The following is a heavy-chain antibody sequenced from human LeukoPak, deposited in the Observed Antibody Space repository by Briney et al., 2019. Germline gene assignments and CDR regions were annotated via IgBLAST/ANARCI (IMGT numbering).Heavy chain of an antibody. J-gene: IGHJ4*02. CDR3: ARCEGRWLPIDY. CDR2: IYYSGST. D-gene: IGHD5-24*01. Sequence: PSETLSLTCTVSGGSISSYYWSWIRQPSGKGLEWIGYIYYSGSTNYNPSLKSRVTISVDTSKNQFSLKLSSVTAADTAVYYCARCEGRWLPIDYWGQGTLVTVSS. CDR1: GGSISSYY. V-gene: IGHV4-59*08.